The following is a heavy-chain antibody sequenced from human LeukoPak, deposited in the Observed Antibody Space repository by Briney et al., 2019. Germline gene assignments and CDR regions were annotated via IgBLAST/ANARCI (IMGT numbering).Heavy chain of an antibody. CDR2: LSWNSASL. J-gene: IGHJ3*02. Sequence: PGGSLRLSCAASGFIFGEYAMHWVRQAPGKGLEWVSGLSWNSASLDYVDSVKGRFTISRENAKNSLYLQMNSLRAEDTALYYCAKGRGGSRKFDAFDIWGQGTVVTVSS. CDR1: GFIFGEYA. V-gene: IGHV3-9*01. D-gene: IGHD2-15*01. CDR3: AKGRGGSRKFDAFDI.